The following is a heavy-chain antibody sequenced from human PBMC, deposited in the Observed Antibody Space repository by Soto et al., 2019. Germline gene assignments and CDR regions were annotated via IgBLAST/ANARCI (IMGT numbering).Heavy chain of an antibody. CDR1: GFTFSSYW. D-gene: IGHD5-12*01. Sequence: GGSLRLSCAASGFTFSSYWMSWVRQAPGKGLEWVANIKQDGSEKYYVDSVKGRFTISRDNAKNSLYLQMNSLRAEDTAVYYCARDLACSGYDFPRYYYYYYMDVWGKGTTVTVSS. CDR3: ARDLACSGYDFPRYYYYYYMDV. CDR2: IKQDGSEK. V-gene: IGHV3-7*01. J-gene: IGHJ6*03.